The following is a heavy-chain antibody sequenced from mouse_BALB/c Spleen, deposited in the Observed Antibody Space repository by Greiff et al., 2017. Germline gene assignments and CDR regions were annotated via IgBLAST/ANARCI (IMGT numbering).Heavy chain of an antibody. CDR2: ISSGGSYT. CDR3: ARHDSSGYFAY. V-gene: IGHV5-6*01. Sequence: EVKVVESGGDLVKPGGSLKLSCAASGFTFSSYGMSWVRQTPDKRLEWVATISSGGSYTYYPDSVKGRFTISRDNAKNTLYLQMSSLKSEDTAMYYCARHDSSGYFAYWGQGTLVTVSA. J-gene: IGHJ3*01. CDR1: GFTFSSYG. D-gene: IGHD3-2*01.